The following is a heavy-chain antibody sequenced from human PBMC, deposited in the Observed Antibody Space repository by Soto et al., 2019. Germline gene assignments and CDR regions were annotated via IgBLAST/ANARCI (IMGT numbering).Heavy chain of an antibody. Sequence: GGSLRLSCAASGFTFSSYAMHWVRQAPGKGLEWVAVISYDGSNKYYADSVKGRFTISRDNSKNTLYLQMNSLRAEDTAVYYCARDVVKVGATHFDYWGQGTLVTVSS. CDR1: GFTFSSYA. CDR2: ISYDGSNK. V-gene: IGHV3-30-3*01. J-gene: IGHJ4*02. CDR3: ARDVVKVGATHFDY. D-gene: IGHD1-26*01.